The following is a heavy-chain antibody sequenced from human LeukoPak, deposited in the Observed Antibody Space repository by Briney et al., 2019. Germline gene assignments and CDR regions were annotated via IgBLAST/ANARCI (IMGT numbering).Heavy chain of an antibody. D-gene: IGHD6-19*01. CDR2: IYYSGST. Sequence: SETLSLTCTVSGVSISSSSYYWGWVRQPPGKGLEWIGSIYYSGSTYYTPSLKTRVTISVATSKNQFSLKLSSVTAAHTAVYYCARGRIQTVAGTRRFFDYWGQGTLVTVSS. CDR3: ARGRIQTVAGTRRFFDY. CDR1: GVSISSSSYY. V-gene: IGHV4-39*01. J-gene: IGHJ4*02.